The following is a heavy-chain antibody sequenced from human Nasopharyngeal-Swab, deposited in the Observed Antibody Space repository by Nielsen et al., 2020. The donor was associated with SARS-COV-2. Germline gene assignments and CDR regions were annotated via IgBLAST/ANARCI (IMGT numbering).Heavy chain of an antibody. CDR2: ISAYNGNT. CDR3: ATDRRWNYYYGMEV. D-gene: IGHD2-15*01. Sequence: ASVKVSCKASGYTFINYGISWVRQAPGQGLEWMGWISAYNGNTNYAQKLQGRVTMTTDTSTSTAYMELRSLRSDDTAVYYCATDRRWNYYYGMEVWGQGTTVTVSS. J-gene: IGHJ6*02. V-gene: IGHV1-18*01. CDR1: GYTFINYG.